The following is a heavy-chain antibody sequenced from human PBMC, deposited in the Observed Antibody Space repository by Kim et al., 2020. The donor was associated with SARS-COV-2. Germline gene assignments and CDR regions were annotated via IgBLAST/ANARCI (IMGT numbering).Heavy chain of an antibody. J-gene: IGHJ6*02. Sequence: ASVKVSCKASGYTFTSYYMHWVRQAPGQGLEWMGIINPSGGSTSYAQKFQGRVTMTRDTSTSTVYMELSSLRSEDTAVYYCARDCDYGGNYNAPYYYYYGMDVWGQGTTVTVSS. D-gene: IGHD4-17*01. V-gene: IGHV1-46*03. CDR3: ARDCDYGGNYNAPYYYYYGMDV. CDR1: GYTFTSYY. CDR2: INPSGGST.